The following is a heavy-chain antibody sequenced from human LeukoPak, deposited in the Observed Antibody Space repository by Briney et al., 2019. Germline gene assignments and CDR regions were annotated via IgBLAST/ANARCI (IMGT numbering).Heavy chain of an antibody. CDR2: ISSSSSYI. D-gene: IGHD3-22*01. Sequence: GGSLRLSCAASGFTFSSYSMNWVRQAPGKGLEWVSSISSSSSYIYYADSVKGRFTISRDNSKDTLYLQMSSLRAEDTAVYYCAKDRGRYYDSSGFYWGYYFDSWGQGILVTVST. J-gene: IGHJ4*02. CDR3: AKDRGRYYDSSGFYWGYYFDS. CDR1: GFTFSSYS. V-gene: IGHV3-21*04.